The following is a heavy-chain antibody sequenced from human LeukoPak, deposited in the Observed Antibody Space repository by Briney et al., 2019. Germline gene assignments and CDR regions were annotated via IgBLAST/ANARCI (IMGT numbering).Heavy chain of an antibody. CDR2: ISSSSSYI. D-gene: IGHD2-2*01. Sequence: GGSLRLSCAASGFTFSSYSMNWARQAPGRGLEWVSSISSSSSYIYYADSVKGRFTIPRDNAKNSLYLQMNSLRAEDTAVYYCARAAGGYCSSTSCSAFDYWGQGTLVTVSS. CDR1: GFTFSSYS. J-gene: IGHJ4*02. CDR3: ARAAGGYCSSTSCSAFDY. V-gene: IGHV3-21*01.